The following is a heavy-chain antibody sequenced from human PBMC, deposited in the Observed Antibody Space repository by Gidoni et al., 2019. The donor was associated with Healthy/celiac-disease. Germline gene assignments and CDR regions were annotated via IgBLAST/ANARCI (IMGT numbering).Heavy chain of an antibody. CDR1: EFTVSTSY. D-gene: IGHD3-16*01. V-gene: IGHV3-66*01. CDR2: IDIGGMT. Sequence: EVQLLESGGGLVQPGWSLKLFCAASEFTVSTSYMNWVRQAQGKGLELVSLIDIGGMTYDEDSVKGRFTISRDNSKNTLYLQMNSLRAEDTAVYYCARGFYGGLRAFDIWGQ. CDR3: ARGFYGGLRAFDI. J-gene: IGHJ3*02.